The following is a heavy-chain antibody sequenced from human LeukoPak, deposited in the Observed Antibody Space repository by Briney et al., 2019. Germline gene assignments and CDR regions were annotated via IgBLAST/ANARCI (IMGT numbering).Heavy chain of an antibody. CDR3: ARDMNCSGGSCYSGSANYYYYGMDV. D-gene: IGHD2-15*01. CDR1: GYTFTGYY. V-gene: IGHV1-2*02. Sequence: EASVKVSCKASGYTFTGYYMHWVRQAPGQGLEWMGWINPNSGGTNYAQKFQGRVTMTRDTSISTAYMELSRLRSDDTAVYYCARDMNCSGGSCYSGSANYYYYGMDVWGQGTTVTVSS. CDR2: INPNSGGT. J-gene: IGHJ6*02.